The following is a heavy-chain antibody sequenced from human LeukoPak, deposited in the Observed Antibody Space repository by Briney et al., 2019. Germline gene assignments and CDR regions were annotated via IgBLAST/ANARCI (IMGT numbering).Heavy chain of an antibody. CDR2: ISSDGSRK. D-gene: IGHD1-1*01. CDR1: RFSFSDYD. J-gene: IGHJ3*02. CDR3: AKYAYNWNAPDGFDM. V-gene: IGHV3-30*18. Sequence: GGSLRLSCRASRFSFSDYDMHWVRQAQGKGLEWVAVISSDGSRKHYGDSVKGRFTISRDNSESTLFLQMNSLRTDDTSVYFCAKYAYNWNAPDGFDMWGQGTMVIVSS.